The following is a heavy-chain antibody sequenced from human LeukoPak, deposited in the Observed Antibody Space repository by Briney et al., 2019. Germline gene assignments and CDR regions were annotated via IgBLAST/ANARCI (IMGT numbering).Heavy chain of an antibody. V-gene: IGHV1-8*01. J-gene: IGHJ2*01. CDR2: MNPNSGNT. Sequence: ASVKVSCKASGYTFTSYDINWVRQATGQGLEWMGWMNPNSGNTGYAQKFQGRVTMTRNTSISTAYMELSSLRSEDTAVYYCARVSWHGDYPIAYDYWGRGTLVTVSS. CDR1: GYTFTSYD. CDR3: ARVSWHGDYPIAYDY. D-gene: IGHD4-17*01.